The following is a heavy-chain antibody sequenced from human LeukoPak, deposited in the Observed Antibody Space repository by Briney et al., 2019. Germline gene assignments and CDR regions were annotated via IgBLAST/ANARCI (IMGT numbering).Heavy chain of an antibody. CDR2: IYTSGST. Sequence: SETLSLTCTVSGGSISSYYWSWIRQPAGKGLEWIGRIYTSGSTNYNPSLKSRVTISVDTSKNQFSLKLSSVTAADTAVYYCARENDFWSGYTNLYYYYYYMDVWGKGTTVTVSS. CDR1: GGSISSYY. V-gene: IGHV4-4*07. J-gene: IGHJ6*03. D-gene: IGHD3-3*01. CDR3: ARENDFWSGYTNLYYYYYYMDV.